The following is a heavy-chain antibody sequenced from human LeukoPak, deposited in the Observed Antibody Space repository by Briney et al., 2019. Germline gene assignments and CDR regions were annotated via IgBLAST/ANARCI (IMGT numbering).Heavy chain of an antibody. CDR3: ARDSAAGYCSSTSCRDYYYYGMDV. J-gene: IGHJ6*02. CDR1: GGTFSSYA. Sequence: SVKVSCKASGGTFSSYAISWVRQAPGQGLEWMGGIIPIFGTANYAQKFQGRVTITADESTSTAYMELSSLRSGDTAVYYCARDSAAGYCSSTSCRDYYYYGMDVWGQGTTVTVSS. CDR2: IIPIFGTA. D-gene: IGHD2-2*01. V-gene: IGHV1-69*01.